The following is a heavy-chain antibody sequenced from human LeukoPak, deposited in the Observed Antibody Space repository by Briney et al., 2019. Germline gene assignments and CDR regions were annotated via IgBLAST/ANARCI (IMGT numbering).Heavy chain of an antibody. V-gene: IGHV4-39*07. D-gene: IGHD6-13*01. CDR1: GGSISSSSYY. J-gene: IGHJ4*02. CDR3: ARVPHGEAAATGVYY. Sequence: ASETLSLTCTVSGGSISSSSYYWGWLRQPPGKGLEWIGSIYYSGSTYYNPSLKSRVTISVDTSKNQFSLKLSSVTAADTAVYYCARVPHGEAAATGVYYWGQGTLVTVSS. CDR2: IYYSGST.